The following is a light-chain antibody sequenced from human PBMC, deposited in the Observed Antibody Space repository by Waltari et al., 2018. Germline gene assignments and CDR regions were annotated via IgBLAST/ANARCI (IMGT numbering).Light chain of an antibody. V-gene: IGKV3-15*01. Sequence: EIVMTQSPVPLSVSPGERVTLSCRARQSIGSHLAWYQQKPGQPPRLLIYGASTRASGIPARFSGSGSETDFTLTISSLQSEDSALYYCQQYHNWPRGMFGQGTKVEFK. CDR1: QSIGSH. CDR3: QQYHNWPRGM. J-gene: IGKJ1*01. CDR2: GAS.